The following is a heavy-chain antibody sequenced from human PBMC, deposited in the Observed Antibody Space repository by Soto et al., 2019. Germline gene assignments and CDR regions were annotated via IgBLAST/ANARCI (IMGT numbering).Heavy chain of an antibody. Sequence: SETLSLSCAVYGGAFSGYYWSWIRQPPGKGLEWIGEINHSGSTNYNPSLKSRVTISVDTSKNQFSLKLSSVTAADTAVYYCARERGVLLWFGEPWFDPWGQGTLVTVSS. V-gene: IGHV4-34*01. CDR2: INHSGST. CDR3: ARERGVLLWFGEPWFDP. J-gene: IGHJ5*02. CDR1: GGAFSGYY. D-gene: IGHD3-10*01.